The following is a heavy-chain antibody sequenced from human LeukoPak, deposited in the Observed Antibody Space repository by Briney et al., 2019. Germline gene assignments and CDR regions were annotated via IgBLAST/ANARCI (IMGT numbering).Heavy chain of an antibody. CDR3: ARGGVAVAGDY. CDR1: GYSISSGYY. J-gene: IGHJ4*02. Sequence: PSETLSLTCTVSGYSISSGYYWGWIRQPPGKGLEWIGSVYHSGSTYYNPSLKSRVTISVDTSKNQFSLKLSSVTAADTAVYYCARGGVAVAGDYWGQGTLVTVSS. V-gene: IGHV4-38-2*02. D-gene: IGHD6-19*01. CDR2: VYHSGST.